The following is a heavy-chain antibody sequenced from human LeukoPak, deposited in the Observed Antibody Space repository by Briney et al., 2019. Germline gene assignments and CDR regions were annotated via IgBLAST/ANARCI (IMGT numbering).Heavy chain of an antibody. Sequence: GGSLRLSCAASGFTFSIYWMGWVRQAPGKGLEWVANIKQDGSEKYYVDSVKGRFTISRDNAKNSLYLQMNSLRAEDTAVYYCASSPPYSSGWRPFDYWGQGTLVTVSS. V-gene: IGHV3-7*01. D-gene: IGHD6-19*01. CDR1: GFTFSIYW. J-gene: IGHJ4*02. CDR2: IKQDGSEK. CDR3: ASSPPYSSGWRPFDY.